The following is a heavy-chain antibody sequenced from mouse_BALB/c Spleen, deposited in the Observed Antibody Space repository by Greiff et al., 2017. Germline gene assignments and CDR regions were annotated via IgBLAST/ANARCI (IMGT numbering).Heavy chain of an antibody. CDR3: ARDGYNYAMDY. Sequence: EVKLVESGGGLVKPGGSLKLSCAASGFTFSSYAMSWVRQSPEKRLEWVAEISSGGSYTYYPDTVTGRFTISRDNAKNTLYLEMSSLRSEDTAMYYCARDGYNYAMDYWGQGTSVTVSS. D-gene: IGHD2-2*01. V-gene: IGHV5-9-4*01. J-gene: IGHJ4*01. CDR2: ISSGGSYT. CDR1: GFTFSSYA.